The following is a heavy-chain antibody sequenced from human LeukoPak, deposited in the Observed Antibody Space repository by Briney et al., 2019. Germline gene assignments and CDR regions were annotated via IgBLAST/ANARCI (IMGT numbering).Heavy chain of an antibody. Sequence: SETLSLTCVVYGGSFSGYYWSWIRQPPGKGLEWIGEINHSGSTNYNPSLKSRVTISVDTSKNQFSLKLSSVTAADTAVYYCARGGYYDSSGYTFDYWGQGTLVTVSS. D-gene: IGHD3-22*01. CDR3: ARGGYYDSSGYTFDY. CDR2: INHSGST. V-gene: IGHV4-34*01. J-gene: IGHJ4*02. CDR1: GGSFSGYY.